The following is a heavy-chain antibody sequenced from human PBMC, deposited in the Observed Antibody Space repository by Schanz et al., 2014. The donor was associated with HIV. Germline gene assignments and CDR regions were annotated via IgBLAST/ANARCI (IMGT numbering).Heavy chain of an antibody. CDR2: IMLKFGTE. CDR1: GGTLSNYA. Sequence: QVQLVQSGAEVKKTGSPVKVSCKAFGGTLSNYAISWVRQAPGQGLEWLGLIMLKFGTENYAQKYQGRVTLTADATTAYMDLSSLKFEDTAVYYCVRVANYDGDDYYQRSHFDLWGQGTLVTVSS. D-gene: IGHD3-22*01. J-gene: IGHJ4*02. V-gene: IGHV1-69*01. CDR3: VRVANYDGDDYYQRSHFDL.